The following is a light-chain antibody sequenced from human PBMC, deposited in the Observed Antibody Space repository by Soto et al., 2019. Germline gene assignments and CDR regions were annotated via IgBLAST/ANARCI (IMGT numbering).Light chain of an antibody. Sequence: QSVLTQPPSVSGAPGQRVTISCTGSSSNIGAGYDVHWYQQLPGTAPKLLIYGNSNRPSGVPDRFSGSKSGTSASLAITGLQAMDEAHYYCQSYDSSLSGSKVFGGGTKLTVL. CDR2: GNS. J-gene: IGLJ2*01. CDR1: SSNIGAGYD. V-gene: IGLV1-40*01. CDR3: QSYDSSLSGSKV.